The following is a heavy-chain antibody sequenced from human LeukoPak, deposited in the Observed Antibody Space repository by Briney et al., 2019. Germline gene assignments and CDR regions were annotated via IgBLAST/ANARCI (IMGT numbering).Heavy chain of an antibody. D-gene: IGHD6-19*01. J-gene: IGHJ4*02. CDR1: GFTFSSYA. V-gene: IGHV3-23*01. CDR3: ATKVTGVAGFPY. Sequence: GGSLRLSCAASGFTFSSYAMSWVRQAPGKGLEWVSAISGSGSSTYYADSVKGRFTISRDNSKNTLYLQMNSLRAEDTAVYYCATKVTGVAGFPYWGQGTLVTVSS. CDR2: ISGSGSST.